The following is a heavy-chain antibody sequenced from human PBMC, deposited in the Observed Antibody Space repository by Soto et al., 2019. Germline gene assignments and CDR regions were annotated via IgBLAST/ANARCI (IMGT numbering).Heavy chain of an antibody. D-gene: IGHD3-16*01. Sequence: DVQLLESGGGLAQRGGSLRLACAASGVSFSTYGMTWVRQAPGKGLEWVSYGGSGGSTYYADSVKGRFTISRDNSKNTLYLQMNSLSAEDTAVYYGVKFRGRAYHYYYMDVWGNGTTVTVSS. V-gene: IGHV3-23*01. CDR1: GVSFSTYG. CDR3: VKFRGRAYHYYYMDV. J-gene: IGHJ6*03. CDR2: GGSGGST.